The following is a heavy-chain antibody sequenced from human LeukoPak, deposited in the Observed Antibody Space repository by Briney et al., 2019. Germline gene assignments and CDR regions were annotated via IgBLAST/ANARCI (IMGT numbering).Heavy chain of an antibody. J-gene: IGHJ4*02. V-gene: IGHV3-11*01. CDR1: GFTFSDYY. CDR3: ARARCSGGSCYSLDY. Sequence: GSLRLSCAASGFTFSDYYMSWILQAPGKGLEWAAYISSSGSTIYYADSVKGRFTISRDNAKNSLYLQMNSLRAEDTAVYYCARARCSGGSCYSLDYWGQGTLVTVSS. D-gene: IGHD2-15*01. CDR2: ISSSGSTI.